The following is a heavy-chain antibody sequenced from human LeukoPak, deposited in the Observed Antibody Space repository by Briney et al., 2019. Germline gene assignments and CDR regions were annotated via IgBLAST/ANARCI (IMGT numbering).Heavy chain of an antibody. CDR3: ARGARDFAY. J-gene: IGHJ4*02. CDR2: IYYSGST. V-gene: IGHV4-39*07. Sequence: SETLSLTCTVSGGSITTSSYYWGWIRQPPGKGLEWIGIIYYSGSTYYNPSLKGRVTISVDTSKNQFSLKLSSVTAADTAVYYCARGARDFAYWGQGTLLTVSS. CDR1: GGSITTSSYY. D-gene: IGHD6-6*01.